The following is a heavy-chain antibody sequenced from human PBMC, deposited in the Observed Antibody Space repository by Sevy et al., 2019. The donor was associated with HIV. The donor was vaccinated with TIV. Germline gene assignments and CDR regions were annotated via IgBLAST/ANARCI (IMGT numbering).Heavy chain of an antibody. V-gene: IGHV3-21*01. D-gene: IGHD3-10*01. CDR1: GFTFNYHF. Sequence: GGSLRLSCAASGFTFNYHFMNWVRQVPGKGLEWVSYISSASSYINYSDSVKGRFTISRDNAKNVVFLEMNNLRTEETAVYFCARGDYYGSLYYFDYWGQGTLVTVSS. CDR2: ISSASSYI. CDR3: ARGDYYGSLYYFDY. J-gene: IGHJ4*02.